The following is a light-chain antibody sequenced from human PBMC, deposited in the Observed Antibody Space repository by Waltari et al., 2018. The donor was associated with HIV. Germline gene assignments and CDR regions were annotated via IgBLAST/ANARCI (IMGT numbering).Light chain of an antibody. CDR1: SANIGTNT. Sequence: QSVLTQPPSASGTPGQPVTISCSGSSANIGTNTVNWYQQLPGTAPKLLIYNTYQRPSGVPDRVSGSQSGTSASLAISGLQSEDEADYYCAAWDDYMEGHVFGGGTKLTIL. V-gene: IGLV1-44*01. CDR2: NTY. J-gene: IGLJ2*01. CDR3: AAWDDYMEGHV.